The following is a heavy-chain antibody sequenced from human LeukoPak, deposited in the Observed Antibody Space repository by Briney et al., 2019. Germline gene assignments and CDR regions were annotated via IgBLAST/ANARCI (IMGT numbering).Heavy chain of an antibody. D-gene: IGHD3-3*01. J-gene: IGHJ6*02. CDR3: ARARDFWSGYYSYYYYGMDV. CDR2: IYYSGST. Sequence: SETLSLTCPVSGGSISSYYWSWIRQPPGKGLEWIGYIYYSGSTNYNPSLKSRVTISVDTSKNQFSLKLSSVTAADTAVYYCARARDFWSGYYSYYYYGMDVWGQGTTVTVSS. CDR1: GGSISSYY. V-gene: IGHV4-59*12.